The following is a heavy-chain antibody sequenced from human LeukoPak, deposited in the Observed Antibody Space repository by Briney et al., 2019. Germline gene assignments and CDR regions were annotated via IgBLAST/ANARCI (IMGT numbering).Heavy chain of an antibody. J-gene: IGHJ4*02. CDR1: GGSISSSSYY. CDR3: ARRRYLQQLSH. V-gene: IGHV4-39*07. D-gene: IGHD6-13*01. CDR2: INHSGST. Sequence: PSETLSLTCTVSGGSISSSSYYWGWIRQPPGKGLEWIGEINHSGSTNYNPSLKSRVTISVDTSKNQFSLKLSSVTAADTAVYYCARRRYLQQLSHWGQGTLVTVSS.